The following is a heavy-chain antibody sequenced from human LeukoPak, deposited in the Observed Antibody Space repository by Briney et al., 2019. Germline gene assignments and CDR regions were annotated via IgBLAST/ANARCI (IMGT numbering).Heavy chain of an antibody. CDR3: TTVGSGAYTLIAFDI. CDR2: ISGGSTYI. CDR1: GFTFSHYT. Sequence: GSLRLSCAASGFTFSHYTMNWIRQAPGKGLEWVASISGGSTYIFYSPSVGGRVYPGSRGGRRFTVSRDDAKNTLFLQMNSLSAEDAAVYYCTTVGSGAYTLIAFDIWGQGTMVTVSS. V-gene: IGHV3-21*06. D-gene: IGHD3-10*01. J-gene: IGHJ3*02.